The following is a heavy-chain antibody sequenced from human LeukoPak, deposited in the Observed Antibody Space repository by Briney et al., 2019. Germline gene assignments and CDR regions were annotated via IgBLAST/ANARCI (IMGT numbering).Heavy chain of an antibody. V-gene: IGHV1-24*01. CDR3: ATGYGGCSSTSCFLLFDY. CDR1: GYTLTELS. D-gene: IGHD2-2*01. J-gene: IGHJ4*02. CDR2: FDPEDGET. Sequence: ASVKVSCKVSGYTLTELSMHWVRQAPGKGQERKGGFDPEDGETISAQKCQGRVTMTEDTSTDTAYMELRSLRSEDTAVYYCATGYGGCSSTSCFLLFDYWGQGTLVTVSS.